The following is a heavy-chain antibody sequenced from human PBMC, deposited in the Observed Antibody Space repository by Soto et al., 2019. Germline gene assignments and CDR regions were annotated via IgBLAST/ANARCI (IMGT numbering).Heavy chain of an antibody. CDR2: INSDGSST. V-gene: IGHV3-74*01. J-gene: IGHJ4*02. CDR1: GFTFNSYW. Sequence: GGSLRLSCAASGFTFNSYWIHWVRQAPGKGLVWVSRINSDGSSTSYADSVKGRFTISRDNAKNTLYLQMNSLRAEDMAVYYCASSLLTSFDYWGQGTLVTVSS. D-gene: IGHD7-27*01. CDR3: ASSLLTSFDY.